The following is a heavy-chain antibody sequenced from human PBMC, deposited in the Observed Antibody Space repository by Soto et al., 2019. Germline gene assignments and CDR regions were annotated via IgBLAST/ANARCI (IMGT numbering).Heavy chain of an antibody. CDR3: ARSSGSSPRLFDY. Sequence: SETLSLTCTVSGGSISSYYWSWIRQPPWKGLEWIGYIYYSGSTNYNPSLKSRVTISVDTSKNQFSLKLSSVTAADTAVYYCARSSGSSPRLFDYWGQGTLVTVSS. V-gene: IGHV4-59*01. CDR2: IYYSGST. CDR1: GGSISSYY. J-gene: IGHJ4*02. D-gene: IGHD1-26*01.